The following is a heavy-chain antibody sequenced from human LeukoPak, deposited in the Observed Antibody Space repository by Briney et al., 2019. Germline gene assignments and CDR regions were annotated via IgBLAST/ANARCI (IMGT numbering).Heavy chain of an antibody. CDR3: GREILEPGKTLTY. Sequence: PGGSLRLSCAASGFTFSSYSMNWVRQAPGKGLEWVSSISSSSSNIYYADSVKGRFTISRDNAKNTLYLQMNSLRVEDTAVYYCGREILEPGKTLTYWGQGSLITVSS. D-gene: IGHD1-14*01. CDR2: ISSSSSNI. CDR1: GFTFSSYS. V-gene: IGHV3-21*01. J-gene: IGHJ4*02.